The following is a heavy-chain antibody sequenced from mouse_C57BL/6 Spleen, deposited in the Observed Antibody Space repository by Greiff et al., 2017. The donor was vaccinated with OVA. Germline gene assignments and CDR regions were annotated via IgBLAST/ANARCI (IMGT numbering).Heavy chain of an antibody. V-gene: IGHV1-39*01. D-gene: IGHD1-1*01. Sequence: EVKLQESGPELVKPGASVKISCKASGYSFTDYNMNWVKQSNGKSLEWIGVINPNYGTTSDNQKFKGKAKLTVDQSSSTAYMQLNSLTSEDSAVYYCARSGRAYYGTPFAYWGQGTLVTVSA. CDR1: GYSFTDYN. J-gene: IGHJ3*01. CDR3: ARSGRAYYGTPFAY. CDR2: INPNYGTT.